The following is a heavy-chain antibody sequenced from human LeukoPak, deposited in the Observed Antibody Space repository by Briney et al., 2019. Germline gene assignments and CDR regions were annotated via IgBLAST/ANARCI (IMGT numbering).Heavy chain of an antibody. CDR3: AKGGSGSYYGLFDY. CDR1: GFTVSSNY. J-gene: IGHJ4*02. CDR2: IYSGGST. Sequence: GGSLRLSCAASGFTVSSNYMSWVRQAPGKGLEWVSVIYSGGSTYYADSVKGRFTISRDNSKNTLYLQMNSLRAEDTAVYYCAKGGSGSYYGLFDYWGQGTLVTVSS. D-gene: IGHD1-26*01. V-gene: IGHV3-53*01.